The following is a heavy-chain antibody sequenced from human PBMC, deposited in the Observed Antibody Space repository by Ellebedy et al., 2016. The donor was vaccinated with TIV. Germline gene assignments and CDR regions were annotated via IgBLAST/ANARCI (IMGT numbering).Heavy chain of an antibody. D-gene: IGHD2-2*01. CDR3: ARHSDPQYPSYYYYYGMDV. V-gene: IGHV4-39*01. Sequence: MPSETLSLTCTVSGGSISSSSYYWGWIRQPPGKGLEWIGSIYYSGSTYYNPSLKSRVTISVDTSKNQFSLKLSSVTAADTAVYYCARHSDPQYPSYYYYYGMDVWGQGTTVTVSS. CDR2: IYYSGST. CDR1: GGSISSSSYY. J-gene: IGHJ6*02.